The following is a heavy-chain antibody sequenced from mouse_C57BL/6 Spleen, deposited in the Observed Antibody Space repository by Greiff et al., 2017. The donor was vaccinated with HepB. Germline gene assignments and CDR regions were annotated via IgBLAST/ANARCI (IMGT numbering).Heavy chain of an antibody. D-gene: IGHD2-4*01. CDR3: ARGGYDYDGVYAMDY. J-gene: IGHJ4*01. CDR2: INPSNGGT. CDR1: GYTFTSYW. Sequence: QVQLQQPGTELVKPGASVKLSCKASGYTFTSYWMHWVKQRPGQGLEWIGNINPSNGGTNYNEKFKSKATLTVDKSSSTAYMQLSSLTSEDSAVYYCARGGYDYDGVYAMDYWGQGTSVTVSS. V-gene: IGHV1-53*01.